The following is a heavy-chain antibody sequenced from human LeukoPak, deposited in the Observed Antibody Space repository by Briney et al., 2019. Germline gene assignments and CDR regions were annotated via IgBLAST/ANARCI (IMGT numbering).Heavy chain of an antibody. D-gene: IGHD1-7*01. CDR2: ISGSGGST. V-gene: IGHV3-23*01. J-gene: IGHJ1*01. CDR1: GFTFSSYA. Sequence: PGGSLRLSCAASGFTFSSYAMSWVRQAPGKGLEWVSAISGSGGSTYYADSVKGRFTISRDNSKNTLNLQMNSLRAEDTAVYYCAKDPFVRNYPPEYFQHWGQGTLVTVSS. CDR3: AKDPFVRNYPPEYFQH.